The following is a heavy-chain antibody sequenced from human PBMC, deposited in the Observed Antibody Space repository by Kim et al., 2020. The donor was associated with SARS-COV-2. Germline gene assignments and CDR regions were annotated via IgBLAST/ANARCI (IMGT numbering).Heavy chain of an antibody. J-gene: IGHJ6*02. V-gene: IGHV7-4-1*02. Sequence: TYVQALTGRFVFSLDTSVTTAYLQISSLRAEDTAVYYCARGRHSYYYGMDVWGQGTTVTVS. CDR3: ARGRHSYYYGMDV.